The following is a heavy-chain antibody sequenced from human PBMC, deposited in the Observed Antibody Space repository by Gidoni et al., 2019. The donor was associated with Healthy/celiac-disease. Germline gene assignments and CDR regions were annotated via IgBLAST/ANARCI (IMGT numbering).Heavy chain of an antibody. D-gene: IGHD6-13*01. CDR1: GLSLSTARMV. J-gene: IGHJ5*02. Sequence: QVTLKESGPVLVKPTETLTLTCTVSGLSLSTARMVVRWIRQPPGKSLDWLAHIFANDEKSYTTSLKSRLTISKDTSKSQVVHTMTNMDPVDTATYYCARIRAPSSWYGGSWFDPWGQGTLVTVSS. CDR2: IFANDEK. CDR3: ARIRAPSSWYGGSWFDP. V-gene: IGHV2-26*01.